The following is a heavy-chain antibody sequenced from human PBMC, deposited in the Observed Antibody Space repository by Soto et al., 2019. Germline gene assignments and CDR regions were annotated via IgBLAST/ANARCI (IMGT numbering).Heavy chain of an antibody. CDR1: GGSISSADYY. D-gene: IGHD3-3*01. CDR3: ARENGDFWTDGFYI. CDR2: IYYSGST. V-gene: IGHV4-31*03. Sequence: QVQLQESGPGLVKPSQTLSLTCTVSGGSISSADYYWSWIRKHPGKGLEWIGYIYYSGSTYYNPSLKRRVNISVDTSKHQFSLELTPVTAADTAVYYCARENGDFWTDGFYIWGQGTMFTVSS. J-gene: IGHJ3*02.